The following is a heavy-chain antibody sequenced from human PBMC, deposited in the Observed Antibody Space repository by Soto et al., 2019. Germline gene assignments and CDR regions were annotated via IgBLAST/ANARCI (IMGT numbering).Heavy chain of an antibody. CDR1: GFIFKNYA. J-gene: IGHJ4*02. Sequence: GGSLRLSCAVSGFIFKNYALNWVRQAPGKGLEWVASITRDGYNKYYADSVKGRFTISRDNSKNTLSLQMTALRVEDSSVYYCTKSSGGSSSVGMDYWGPGTMVTVSS. CDR2: ITRDGYNK. V-gene: IGHV3-30*04. CDR3: TKSSGGSSSVGMDY. D-gene: IGHD6-6*01.